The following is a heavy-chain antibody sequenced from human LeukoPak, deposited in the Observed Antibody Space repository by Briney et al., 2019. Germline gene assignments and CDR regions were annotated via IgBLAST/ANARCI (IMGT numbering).Heavy chain of an antibody. Sequence: ASEKVSCKASGYTFTSYDINWVRQATGQGLEWMGWMNPNSGNTGYAQKFQGRVAMTRNTSISTAYMELSSLRSEDTAVYYCARGLGAARPDLQNWGQGTLVTVSS. J-gene: IGHJ1*01. CDR3: ARGLGAARPDLQN. V-gene: IGHV1-8*01. CDR1: GYTFTSYD. D-gene: IGHD6-6*01. CDR2: MNPNSGNT.